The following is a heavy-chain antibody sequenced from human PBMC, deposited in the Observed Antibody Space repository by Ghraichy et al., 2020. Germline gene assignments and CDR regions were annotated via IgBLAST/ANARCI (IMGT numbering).Heavy chain of an antibody. CDR1: GGSFSGYY. D-gene: IGHD6-6*01. J-gene: IGHJ2*01. CDR2: INHSGST. CDR3: ARGRGYSSSSRGYWYFDL. V-gene: IGHV4-34*01. Sequence: ESLNISCAVYGGSFSGYYWSWIRQPPGKGLEWIGEINHSGSTNYNPSLKSRVTISVDTSKNQFSLKLSSVTAADTAVYYCARGRGYSSSSRGYWYFDLWGRGTLVTVSS.